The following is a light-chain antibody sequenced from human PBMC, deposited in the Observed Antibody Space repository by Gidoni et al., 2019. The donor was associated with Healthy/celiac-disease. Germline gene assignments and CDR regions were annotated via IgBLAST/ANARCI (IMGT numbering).Light chain of an antibody. V-gene: IGLV3-1*01. CDR2: QDS. CDR1: KFGDKY. CDR3: QAWDSSNVV. J-gene: IGLJ2*01. Sequence: SYELTQPPSVSVSPGQTASITCPGDKFGDKYACWYQQKPGQSPVLVIYQDSKRPSGIPERFSGSNSGNTATLTISGTQAMDEADYYCQAWDSSNVVFGGGTKLTVL.